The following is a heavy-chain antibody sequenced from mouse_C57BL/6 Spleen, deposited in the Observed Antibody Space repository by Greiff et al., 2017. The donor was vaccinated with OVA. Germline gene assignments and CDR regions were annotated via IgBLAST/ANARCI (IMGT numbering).Heavy chain of an antibody. D-gene: IGHD3-2*02. J-gene: IGHJ2*01. V-gene: IGHV1-81*01. Sequence: VQRVESGAELARPGASVKLSCKASGYTFTSYGISWVKQRTGQGLEWIGEIYPRSGNTYYNEKFKGKATLTADKSSSTAYMELRSLTSEDSAVYFCYRQLRHYYFDYWGQGTTLTVSS. CDR1: GYTFTSYG. CDR2: IYPRSGNT. CDR3: YRQLRHYYFDY.